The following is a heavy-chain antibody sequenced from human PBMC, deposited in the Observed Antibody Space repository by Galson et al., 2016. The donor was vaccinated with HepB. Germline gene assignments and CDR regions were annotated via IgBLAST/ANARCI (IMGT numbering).Heavy chain of an antibody. D-gene: IGHD2-21*02. CDR1: GFTFSSYA. CDR3: ARDSLGDFGYHDY. CDR2: ISSSRSYI. V-gene: IGHV3-21*01. Sequence: SLRLSCAASGFTFSSYAMSWVRQAPGKGLEWIYLISSSRSYIYYADSVKGRFTISRDNAKNSLYLLMNNLRAEDTAVYYCARDSLGDFGYHDYWGQGSLVTVSS. J-gene: IGHJ4*02.